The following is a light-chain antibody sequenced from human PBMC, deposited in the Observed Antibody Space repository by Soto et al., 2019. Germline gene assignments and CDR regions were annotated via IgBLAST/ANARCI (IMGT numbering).Light chain of an antibody. CDR1: HSINTSF. Sequence: IVVTQSPVTLSLSPGDRATLSCRASHSINTSFLAWFQQKPGQAPPLLIYAASTRATGSPDMFSGSASETDFTLTINRLEREDSAVYYCQQYASAPFSLGPGTKVDIK. CDR2: AAS. J-gene: IGKJ3*01. CDR3: QQYASAPFS. V-gene: IGKV3-20*01.